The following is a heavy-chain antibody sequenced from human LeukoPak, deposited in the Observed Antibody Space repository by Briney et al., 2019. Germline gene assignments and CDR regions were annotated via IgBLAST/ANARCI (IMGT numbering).Heavy chain of an antibody. CDR1: GFTFSSYG. CDR2: IRYDGSNK. J-gene: IGHJ3*02. Sequence: GGSLRLSCAASGFTFSSYGMHWVRQAPGKGLEWVAFIRYDGSNKDYADSVKGRFTISRDNSKNTLYLQMNSLRAEDTAVYYCAKDPLGYSYGFGAFDIWGQGTMVTVSS. V-gene: IGHV3-30*02. D-gene: IGHD5-18*01. CDR3: AKDPLGYSYGFGAFDI.